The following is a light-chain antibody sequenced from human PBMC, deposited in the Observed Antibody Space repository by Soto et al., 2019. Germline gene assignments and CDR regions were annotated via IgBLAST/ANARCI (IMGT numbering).Light chain of an antibody. CDR1: QSVTSGY. CDR3: QQYGSSPLT. Sequence: EIVLTQSPGTLSLSPGERATLSCRASQSVTSGYLAWYQQKPGQAPRLLIYDTSSRATGIPDRFSGSGSGTDSTLTISRLEPEDFAVYYCQQYGSSPLTFGQGTKVDIK. CDR2: DTS. V-gene: IGKV3-20*01. J-gene: IGKJ1*01.